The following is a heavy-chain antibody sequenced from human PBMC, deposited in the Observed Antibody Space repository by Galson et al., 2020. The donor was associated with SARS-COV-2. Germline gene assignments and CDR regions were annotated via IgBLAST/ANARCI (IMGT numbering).Heavy chain of an antibody. J-gene: IGHJ4*02. CDR2: VNGNSGDT. Sequence: ASVTVSCKTSGYVFYTYDINWVRQAPGQGLEWMGWVNGNSGDTYYSQKFRGRVAMTRDRSISTAYLELTSLRSEDSAVYYCSRGRSTGDDYWGQGTLITVSS. CDR3: SRGRSTGDDY. V-gene: IGHV1-8*01. D-gene: IGHD1-1*01. CDR1: GYVFYTYD.